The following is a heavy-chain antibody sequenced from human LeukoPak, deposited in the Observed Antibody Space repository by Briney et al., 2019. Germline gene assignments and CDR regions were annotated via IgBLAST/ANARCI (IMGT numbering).Heavy chain of an antibody. V-gene: IGHV3-74*01. CDR2: INTDGRTT. CDR1: GFTFSSYW. J-gene: IGHJ4*02. Sequence: GGSLRLSCAASGFTFSSYWMHWVRQAPGKGLVWVSHINTDGRTTRYADSVKGRFTISRDNAKNTLYLQMNSLRAEDTAVYYCAKDLISGRWLQYAGDYWGQGTLVTVSS. CDR3: AKDLISGRWLQYAGDY. D-gene: IGHD5-24*01.